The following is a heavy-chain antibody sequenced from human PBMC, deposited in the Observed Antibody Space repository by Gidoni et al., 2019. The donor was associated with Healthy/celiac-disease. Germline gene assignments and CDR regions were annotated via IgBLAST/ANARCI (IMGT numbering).Heavy chain of an antibody. CDR3: ARGRSARIVVVPAARGSYYYGMDV. CDR1: GGSFSGYY. CDR2: INHSGST. V-gene: IGHV4-34*01. J-gene: IGHJ6*02. Sequence: QVQLQQWGAGLLKPSETLSLTCAVYGGSFSGYYWSWTRQPPWKGLEWIGEINHSGSTNYNPPLKSRFTISVDTSKNQFSLKLSSVTAADTAVYYCARGRSARIVVVPAARGSYYYGMDVWGQGTTVTVSS. D-gene: IGHD2-2*01.